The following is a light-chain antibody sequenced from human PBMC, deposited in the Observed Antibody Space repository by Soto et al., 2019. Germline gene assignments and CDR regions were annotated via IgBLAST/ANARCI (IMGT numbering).Light chain of an antibody. V-gene: IGKV1-39*01. J-gene: IGKJ1*01. CDR3: QQSNRTRKT. Sequence: DIQMTQSPSSLSASVGDRVTITCRASQSISNYLNWYQQKPGEAPKLLIYAASSLQSGVPSRFSGSGSGSDFPLTISRLQPEDFASYYCQQSNRTRKTFGQWPKVESK. CDR2: AAS. CDR1: QSISNY.